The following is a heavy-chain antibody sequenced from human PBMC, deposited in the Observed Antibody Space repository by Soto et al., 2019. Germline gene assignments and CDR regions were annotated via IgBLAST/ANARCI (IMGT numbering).Heavy chain of an antibody. CDR3: ARGPNSRGEYVVDS. D-gene: IGHD3-16*01. CDR1: GVSVDAYG. V-gene: IGHV4-4*07. J-gene: IGHJ4*02. CDR2: LFSSGNT. Sequence: PSETLSLTCTVSGVSVDAYGWSWIRKPAGKGLEWIGRLFSSGNTDDNPSFKSRLTMSADTSKNQFSLKLSSGTAADTAIYYCARGPNSRGEYVVDSWGQGTLVTVSS.